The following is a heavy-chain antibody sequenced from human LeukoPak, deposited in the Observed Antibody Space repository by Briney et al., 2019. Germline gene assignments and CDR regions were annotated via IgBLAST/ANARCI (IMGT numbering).Heavy chain of an antibody. CDR2: ISNNGGGT. CDR1: GFTFSTYG. V-gene: IGHV3-23*01. CDR3: AKVVSGTYTPDY. J-gene: IGHJ4*02. Sequence: GGSLRLSCAASGFTFSTYGMNWVRQAPGKGLQWVSSISNNGGGTFYVESVRGRFTISRDNSKNTLYLHMNSLRADDTAIYYCAKVVSGTYTPDYWGQGTLVTVSS. D-gene: IGHD1-26*01.